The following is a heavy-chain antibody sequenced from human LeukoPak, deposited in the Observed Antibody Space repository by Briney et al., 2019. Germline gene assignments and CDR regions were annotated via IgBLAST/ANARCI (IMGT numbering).Heavy chain of an antibody. CDR1: GGSISRGGYY. CDR3: ARDRGYYDSSGYPYDAFDI. D-gene: IGHD3-22*01. V-gene: IGHV4-31*03. J-gene: IGHJ3*02. Sequence: SQTLSLTCTVSGGSISRGGYYWSWIRQHPGKGLEWIGYIYYSGSTYYNPSLKTRVTISVDTSKNQFSLKLSSVTAADTAVYYSARDRGYYDSSGYPYDAFDIWGQGTMVTVSS. CDR2: IYYSGST.